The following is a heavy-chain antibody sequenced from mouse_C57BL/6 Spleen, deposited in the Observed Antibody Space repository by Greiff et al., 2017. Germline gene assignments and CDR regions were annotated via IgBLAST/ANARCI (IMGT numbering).Heavy chain of an antibody. CDR3: AREDYGNSWFAY. V-gene: IGHV1-66*01. Sequence: QVQLKESGPELVKPGASVKISCKASGYSFTSYYIHWVKQRPGQGLEWIGWIYPGSGNTKYNEKFKGKATLTADTSSSTAYMQLSSLTSEDSAVYYCAREDYGNSWFAYWGQGTLVTVSA. J-gene: IGHJ3*01. CDR2: IYPGSGNT. CDR1: GYSFTSYY. D-gene: IGHD2-1*01.